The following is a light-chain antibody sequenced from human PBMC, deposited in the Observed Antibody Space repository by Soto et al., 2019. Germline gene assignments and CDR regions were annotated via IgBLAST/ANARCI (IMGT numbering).Light chain of an antibody. CDR2: EVS. CDR3: CSYAGSSTWV. CDR1: SSDVGSYNL. J-gene: IGLJ3*02. Sequence: QSVLTQPASGTGAPGHCITISCTGTSSDVGSYNLVSWYQQHPGKAPKLMIYEVSKRPSGVSNRFSGSKSGNTASLTISGLQAEDEADYYCCSYAGSSTWVFGGGTKLTVL. V-gene: IGLV2-23*02.